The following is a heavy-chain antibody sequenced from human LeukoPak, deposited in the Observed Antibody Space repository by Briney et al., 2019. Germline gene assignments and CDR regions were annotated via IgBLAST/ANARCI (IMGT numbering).Heavy chain of an antibody. D-gene: IGHD1-26*01. V-gene: IGHV5-51*01. J-gene: IGHJ4*02. Sequence: GESLKISCKGSGYSFTSYWIGWVRQMPGRGLEWMGIIYPGDSDTRYSPSFQGQVTSADKSISTAYLQWSSLKASDTAMYYCARPGLGSSDSYYFEYWGQGTLVTVSS. CDR1: GYSFTSYW. CDR3: ARPGLGSSDSYYFEY. CDR2: IYPGDSDT.